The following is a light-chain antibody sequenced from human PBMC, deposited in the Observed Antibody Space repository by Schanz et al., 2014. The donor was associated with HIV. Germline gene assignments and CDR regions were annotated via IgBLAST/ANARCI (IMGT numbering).Light chain of an antibody. Sequence: QSVLTQPPSVSGAPGQRVTISCTGSSSNIGAGYDVHWYQQLPGTAPKLLIYGNSNRPSGVPDRFSGSKSGTSASLAITGLQAEDEAIYYCQSYDSSLRASVFGGGTKLTVL. CDR2: GNS. J-gene: IGLJ3*02. CDR1: SSNIGAGYD. CDR3: QSYDSSLRASV. V-gene: IGLV1-40*01.